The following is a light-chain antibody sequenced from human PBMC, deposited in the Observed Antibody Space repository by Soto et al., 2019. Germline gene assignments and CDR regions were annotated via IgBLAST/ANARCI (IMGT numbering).Light chain of an antibody. CDR2: LSSDGSH. CDR3: QTWGAGIVV. CDR1: SGHSSYA. J-gene: IGLJ2*01. V-gene: IGLV4-69*01. Sequence: QPVLTQSPSASASLGASVKLTCTLSSGHSSYAIAWHQQQPEKGPRYLMKLSSDGSHSKGDGIPDRFSGSSSGAERYLIISCLQSEDEADYYCQTWGAGIVVLGGGTKLTVL.